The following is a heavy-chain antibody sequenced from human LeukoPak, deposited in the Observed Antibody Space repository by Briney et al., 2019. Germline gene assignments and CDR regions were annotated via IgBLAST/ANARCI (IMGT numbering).Heavy chain of an antibody. V-gene: IGHV5-51*01. Sequence: GESLKISCKGSGYSFTSYWIGWVRQMPGKGLEWMGVIYPGDSDNKYSPSFQGQLHIPADKSISTAYLQWSSLKASDTAMYYCARPFYSSGSYYFDYWGQGTLVTVSS. CDR2: IYPGDSDN. J-gene: IGHJ4*02. CDR3: ARPFYSSGSYYFDY. D-gene: IGHD3-10*01. CDR1: GYSFTSYW.